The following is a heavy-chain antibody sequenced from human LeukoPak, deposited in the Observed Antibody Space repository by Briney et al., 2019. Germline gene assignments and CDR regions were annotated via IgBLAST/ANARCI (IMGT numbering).Heavy chain of an antibody. CDR1: GGSISSYY. CDR2: IFYTGST. D-gene: IGHD3-22*01. V-gene: IGHV4-59*08. Sequence: PSETLSLTCTVSGGSISSYYWSWIRQPPGKGLEWIGYIFYTGSTYYNPSLKSRVTMTVDTSKNQFSLKLSSVTAADTAVYYCARQVYDSSGYYTDYWGQGTLVTVSS. CDR3: ARQVYDSSGYYTDY. J-gene: IGHJ4*02.